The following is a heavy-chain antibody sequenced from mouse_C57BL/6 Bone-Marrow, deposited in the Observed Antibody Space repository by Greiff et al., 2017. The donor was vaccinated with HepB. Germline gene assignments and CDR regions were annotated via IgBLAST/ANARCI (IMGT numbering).Heavy chain of an antibody. V-gene: IGHV12-3*01. CDR1: GFPITSGYY. CDR3: AGGGNQAWFAY. D-gene: IGHD2-1*01. J-gene: IGHJ3*01. Sequence: VQLKESGPGLVKPSQSLFLTCSITGFPITSGYYWIWIRQSPGKPLEWMGYITHSGETFYNPSLQSPISITRETSKNQFFLQLNSVTTEDTAMYYCAGGGNQAWFAYWGQGTLVTVSA. CDR2: ITHSGET.